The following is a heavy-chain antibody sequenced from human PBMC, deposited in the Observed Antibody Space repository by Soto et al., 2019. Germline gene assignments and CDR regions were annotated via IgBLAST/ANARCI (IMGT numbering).Heavy chain of an antibody. CDR2: ISSSRTNV. Sequence: QVQLVESGGGLVRPGGSLRLSCAASGFTFSDYYMSWLRQSPGKGLEWLALISSSRTNVFYADSVYGRCTISRDNAKNSHFLQMVSQKAEDTAGYYCATSVVFDFWGLGTLVSVS. V-gene: IGHV3-11*01. CDR3: ATSVVFDF. CDR1: GFTFSDYY. D-gene: IGHD2-15*01. J-gene: IGHJ4*02.